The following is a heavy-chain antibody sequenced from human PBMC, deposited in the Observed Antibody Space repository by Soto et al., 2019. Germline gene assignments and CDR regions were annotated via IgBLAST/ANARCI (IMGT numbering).Heavy chain of an antibody. V-gene: IGHV3-23*01. CDR3: AKEPGRLSGWYNNWFDP. Sequence: GGSLRLSCAASGFTFSSYAMSWVRRAPGKGLEWVSGISGSGGSTHYADSVKGRFTISRDNSQNTLFLQMNTLRAADTALYYCAKEPGRLSGWYNNWFDPWGQGTLVTVSS. J-gene: IGHJ5*02. D-gene: IGHD6-19*01. CDR2: ISGSGGST. CDR1: GFTFSSYA.